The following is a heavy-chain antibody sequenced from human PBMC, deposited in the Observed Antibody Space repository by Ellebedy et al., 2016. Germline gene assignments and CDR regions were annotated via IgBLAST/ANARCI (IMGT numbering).Heavy chain of an antibody. V-gene: IGHV5-51*01. CDR2: IYPTDLDA. CDR3: ARRGSTTTSYFYGMDD. D-gene: IGHD1-26*01. J-gene: IGHJ6*02. Sequence: GGSLRLSCKASGYTFTNHWIVWVRQVPGKGLEWVGSIYPTDLDARYSPSLRGRVTLSVDKSISTAYLAWSSLKASDSALYNCARRGSTTTSYFYGMDDWGQGTAVTVSS. CDR1: GYTFTNHW.